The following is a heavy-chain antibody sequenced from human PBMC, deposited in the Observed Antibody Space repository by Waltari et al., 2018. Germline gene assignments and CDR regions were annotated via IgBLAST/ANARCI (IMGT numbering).Heavy chain of an antibody. J-gene: IGHJ5*01. CDR2: ISGSGETT. CDR3: AKKGGRWLVANWVDF. D-gene: IGHD6-19*01. V-gene: IGHV3-23*01. Sequence: EVQLLESGGGLVQPGGSLRLSCAASGFTFSSYAMSWVRQAPGKGLEWVSGISGSGETTYYAEAVKGRFTISRDNSKNMLYLQMSSLRGDDTAVYYCAKKGGRWLVANWVDFWGQGTLVTVSS. CDR1: GFTFSSYA.